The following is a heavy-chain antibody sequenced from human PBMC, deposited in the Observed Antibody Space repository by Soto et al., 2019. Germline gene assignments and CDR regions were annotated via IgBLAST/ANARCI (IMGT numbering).Heavy chain of an antibody. D-gene: IGHD6-13*01. V-gene: IGHV3-11*01. J-gene: IGHJ6*03. CDR3: AREAAAGTFYYYYMDV. Sequence: GGSLRLSCAASGFTFSDYYMSWIRQAPGKGLEWVSYISSSGSTIYYADSVEGRFTISRDNAKNSLYLQMNSLRAEDTAVYYCAREAAAGTFYYYYMDVWGKGTTVTVSS. CDR2: ISSSGSTI. CDR1: GFTFSDYY.